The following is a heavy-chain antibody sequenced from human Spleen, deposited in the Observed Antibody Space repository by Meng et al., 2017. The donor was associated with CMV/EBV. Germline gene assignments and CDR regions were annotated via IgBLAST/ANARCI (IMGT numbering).Heavy chain of an antibody. CDR1: GGSISNHY. Sequence: SETLSLTCIVSGGSISNHYWSWIRQLPGKGLEGIGYIYYSGTTNYNPSLKSRVTMSVDVSKNQFSLKLSSVTAADTAVYYCAREGNSSGKYYYYYYGLDVWGHGTPVTVSS. J-gene: IGHJ6*02. V-gene: IGHV4-59*11. CDR2: IYYSGTT. D-gene: IGHD6-6*01. CDR3: AREGNSSGKYYYYYYGLDV.